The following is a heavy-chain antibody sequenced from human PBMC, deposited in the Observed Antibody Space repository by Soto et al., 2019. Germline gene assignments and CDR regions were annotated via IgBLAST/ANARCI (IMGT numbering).Heavy chain of an antibody. D-gene: IGHD3-10*01. CDR3: ARDRAAYGSGSYSDY. J-gene: IGHJ4*02. V-gene: IGHV3-21*01. Sequence: GGSLRLSCAASGFTFSSYSMNWVRQAPGKGLEWVSSISSSSSYIYYADSVKGRFTISRDNAKNSLYLQMNSLRAEDTAVYYCARDRAAYGSGSYSDYWGQGTLVTVSS. CDR2: ISSSSSYI. CDR1: GFTFSSYS.